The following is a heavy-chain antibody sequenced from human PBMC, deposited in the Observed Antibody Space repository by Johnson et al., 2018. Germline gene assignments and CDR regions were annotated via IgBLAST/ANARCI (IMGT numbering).Heavy chain of an antibody. D-gene: IGHD2-2*02. V-gene: IGHV3-7*01. CDR2: IKQDGSEK. CDR1: GFTFSSYW. CDR3: ARRHDYIVVVPAAIDYYGMDV. Sequence: VQLVQSGGGLVQPGGSPRLSCAASGFTFSSYWMSWVRQAPGKGLEWVANIKQDGSEKYYVDSVKGRFTISRDNAKNSLYLQMNSLRAEDTAVYYCARRHDYIVVVPAAIDYYGMDVWGQGTTVTVSS. J-gene: IGHJ6*02.